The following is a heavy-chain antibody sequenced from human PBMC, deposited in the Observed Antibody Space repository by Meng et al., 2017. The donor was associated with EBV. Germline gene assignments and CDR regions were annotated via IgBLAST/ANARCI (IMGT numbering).Heavy chain of an antibody. CDR2: MNTNNGNT. CDR1: GYTFTNYD. Sequence: QVQLVQSGAEVKKPXASVKVSCQASGYTFTNYDINWVRQATGQGLEWMGWMNTNNGNTGYAQKFQGRVTMTRNPSINTAYMELTSLTSEDTAVYYCARGETVAGTWWFDPWGQGTLVTVS. V-gene: IGHV1-8*01. J-gene: IGHJ5*02. CDR3: ARGETVAGTWWFDP. D-gene: IGHD6-19*01.